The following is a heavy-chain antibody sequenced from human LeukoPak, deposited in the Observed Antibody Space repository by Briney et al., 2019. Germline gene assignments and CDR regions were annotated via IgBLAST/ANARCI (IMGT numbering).Heavy chain of an antibody. CDR2: IIGSGGST. CDR3: AKAPAERRGFGVLSYYYYMDV. J-gene: IGHJ6*03. CDR1: GFTFSSDG. V-gene: IGHV3-23*01. Sequence: SGGSLRLSCAASGFTFSSDGMSCGRQAPPGGLEEGLAIIGSGGSTYYTHSVKGRFTISIDNSKNTLSLKMNSLTAEDTAVYYFAKAPAERRGFGVLSYYYYMDVWGKGTTVTISS. D-gene: IGHD3-10*01.